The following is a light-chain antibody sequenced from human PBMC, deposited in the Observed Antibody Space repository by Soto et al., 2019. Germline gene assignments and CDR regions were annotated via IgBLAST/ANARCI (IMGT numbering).Light chain of an antibody. V-gene: IGLV2-14*01. J-gene: IGLJ2*01. CDR2: DVS. CDR3: SSYTSSSTVV. CDR1: SSDVGGYNY. Sequence: QPALTQPASVSGSPGQSITISCTGTSSDVGGYNYVSWYQQHPGKAPKLMIYDVSNRPSGVSNRFSGSKSGNTASLTIPGLQAEDEADYYCSSYTSSSTVVFGGGTKVTVL.